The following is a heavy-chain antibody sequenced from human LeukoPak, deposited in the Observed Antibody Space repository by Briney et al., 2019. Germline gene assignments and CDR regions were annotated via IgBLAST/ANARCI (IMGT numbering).Heavy chain of an antibody. D-gene: IGHD3-16*01. J-gene: IGHJ4*02. CDR1: GFTFSSYW. Sequence: GGSLRLSCAASGFTFSSYWMSWVRQTPGKGLGWVANLSEDGSRRYYLDSVKGRFTISRDNARSLMYLQMSGLSAEDTALYYWGGDIDYGGAFFFFDFGGRGTPVPVPS. CDR3: GGDIDYGGAFFFFDF. V-gene: IGHV3-7*03. CDR2: LSEDGSRR.